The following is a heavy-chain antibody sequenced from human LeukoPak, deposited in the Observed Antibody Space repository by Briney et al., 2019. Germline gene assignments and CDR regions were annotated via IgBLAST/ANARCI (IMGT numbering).Heavy chain of an antibody. CDR1: GASINNNF. J-gene: IGHJ4*01. CDR3: ARHRDYYDT. Sequence: SETLSLTCTVSGASINNNFWTWIRQPPGKGLEWIGYIYSSGSANYNPSLKSRVIISGDTSKNQISLNLSSVTAADTAVYFCARHRDYYDTWGHGTLVTVSS. V-gene: IGHV4-59*08. D-gene: IGHD3-22*01. CDR2: IYSSGSA.